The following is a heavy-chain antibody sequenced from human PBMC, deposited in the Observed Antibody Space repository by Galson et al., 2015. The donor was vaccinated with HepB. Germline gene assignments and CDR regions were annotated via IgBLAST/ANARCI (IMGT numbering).Heavy chain of an antibody. CDR3: ARGTPTGGDFWSGYSRYYYYYYMDV. CDR2: IIPILGIA. Sequence: SVKVSCKASGGTFSSYAISWVRQAPGQGLEWMGGIIPILGIANYAQKFQGRVTITADKSTSTAYMELSSLRSEDTAVYYCARGTPTGGDFWSGYSRYYYYYYMDVWGKGTTVTVSS. J-gene: IGHJ6*03. D-gene: IGHD3-3*01. V-gene: IGHV1-69*10. CDR1: GGTFSSYA.